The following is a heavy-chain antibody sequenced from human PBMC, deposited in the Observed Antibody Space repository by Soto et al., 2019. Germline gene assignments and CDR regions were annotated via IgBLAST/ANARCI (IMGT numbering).Heavy chain of an antibody. CDR2: ITSDGRST. V-gene: IGHV3-74*01. D-gene: IGHD3-16*01. CDR3: VKMGGLDY. Sequence: SGGSLRLSCVASGFTFSKYWMHWVRQAPGKGLVWLSRITSDGRSTSYADSVKGRFTISRDNANNTVFLQMNSLRAEDTAVYYRVKMGGLDYWGPGAVLTVST. CDR1: GFTFSKYW. J-gene: IGHJ4*02.